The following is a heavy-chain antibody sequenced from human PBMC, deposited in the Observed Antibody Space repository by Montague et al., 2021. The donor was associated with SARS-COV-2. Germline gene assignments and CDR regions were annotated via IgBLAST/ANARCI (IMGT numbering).Heavy chain of an antibody. Sequence: SLRPSCAASGFTFSNYWMTWVRQAPGKGLEWVANIEQDESEKYYVDSVEGRFAISRDNAKNSLYLQMNSLRVEDTAVYYCTRGPRGNNGGKSDYWGQGTLVTVSS. J-gene: IGHJ4*02. CDR2: IEQDESEK. CDR3: TRGPRGNNGGKSDY. CDR1: GFTFSNYW. D-gene: IGHD4-23*01. V-gene: IGHV3-7*01.